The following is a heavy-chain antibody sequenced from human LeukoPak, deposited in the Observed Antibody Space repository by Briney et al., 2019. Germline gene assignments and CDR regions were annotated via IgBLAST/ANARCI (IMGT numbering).Heavy chain of an antibody. CDR3: AREFGHNRWYFDY. CDR2: ISTSGTTT. D-gene: IGHD5-24*01. J-gene: IGHJ4*02. CDR1: GFTLRSFS. V-gene: IGHV3-48*01. Sequence: GGSLRLSCVASGFTLRSFSMNWVRQAPGRGLEWLSFISTSGTTTYYADSVKGRFTISRDNSKNTVYVQMNSLRAEDTAVYYCAREFGHNRWYFDYWGQGALVTVSS.